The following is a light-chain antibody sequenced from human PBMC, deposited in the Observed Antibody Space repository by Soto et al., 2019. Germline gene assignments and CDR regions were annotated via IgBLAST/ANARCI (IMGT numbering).Light chain of an antibody. CDR2: DVN. CDR3: ISYAGSNKPA. Sequence: QSVLTQPPSASGSPGQSVAISCSGTSSDVGGYNYVSWYQQHPGKAPKLMIYDVNKRPSGVPDRFSGSKSGNTASLPVSGLQAEDEADYYCISYAGSNKPAFGGGTKITVL. CDR1: SSDVGGYNY. J-gene: IGLJ2*01. V-gene: IGLV2-8*01.